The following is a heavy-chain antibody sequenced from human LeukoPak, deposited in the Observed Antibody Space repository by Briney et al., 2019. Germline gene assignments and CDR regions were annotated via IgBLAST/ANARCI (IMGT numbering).Heavy chain of an antibody. V-gene: IGHV3-30-3*01. Sequence: GGSLVLSWAASGFTFSNYAMHWVRQAPGKGLEGVAVISYNGSNEYYADSVKGRFTISRDNSKNTLYLQMNSLRGEDTAIYYCASDRTGSRPTALDYWGQGTLVTVSS. J-gene: IGHJ4*02. D-gene: IGHD1-14*01. CDR2: ISYNGSNE. CDR3: ASDRTGSRPTALDY. CDR1: GFTFSNYA.